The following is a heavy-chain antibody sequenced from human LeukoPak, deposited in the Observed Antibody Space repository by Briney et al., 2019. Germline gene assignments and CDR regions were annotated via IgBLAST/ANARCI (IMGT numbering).Heavy chain of an antibody. Sequence: PGGSLRLSCAASGFTLSSYQVNWVRQAPGKGLEWVSYISSSGDTIYYADSVKGRFTISRDNARNSLHLQMNSLRAEDTAVYYCATFSDYWGQGTLVTVSS. J-gene: IGHJ4*02. CDR3: ATFSDY. CDR2: ISSSGDTI. CDR1: GFTLSSYQ. V-gene: IGHV3-48*03.